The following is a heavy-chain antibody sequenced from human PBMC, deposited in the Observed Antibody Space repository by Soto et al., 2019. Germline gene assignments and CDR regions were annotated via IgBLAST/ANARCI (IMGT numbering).Heavy chain of an antibody. Sequence: PSETLSLTCSVSGYSVSSSDYYWAWIRQPPGKGLEWIGSMFYSGLTYYNPSLKRRVTLSVDTSKNQFSVRLYSVTAADTAVYYCAPLSVSLSGPYGIHVWGQGTTVTVSS. CDR2: MFYSGLT. J-gene: IGHJ6*02. CDR1: GYSVSSSDYY. D-gene: IGHD2-15*01. V-gene: IGHV4-39*01. CDR3: APLSVSLSGPYGIHV.